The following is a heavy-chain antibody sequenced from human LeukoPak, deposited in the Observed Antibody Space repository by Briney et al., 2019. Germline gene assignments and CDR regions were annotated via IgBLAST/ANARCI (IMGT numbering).Heavy chain of an antibody. Sequence: SETLSLTCTVSGGSINIYYWTWLRQPPGKGLEWIGSIYYSGSTYYNPSLMSRVTISVDTSKNQFSLKLSSVTAADTAVYYCASLDYYYYMDVWGKGTTVTVSS. J-gene: IGHJ6*03. CDR2: IYYSGST. CDR3: ASLDYYYYMDV. V-gene: IGHV4-39*07. CDR1: GGSINIYY.